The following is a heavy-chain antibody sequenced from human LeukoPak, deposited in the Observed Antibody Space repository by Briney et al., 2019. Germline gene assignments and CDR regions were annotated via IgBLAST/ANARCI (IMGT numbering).Heavy chain of an antibody. CDR3: ERDFTMVRGVILNWFDP. V-gene: IGHV3-21*01. CDR2: ISSSSSYI. Sequence: PGGSLRLSCAASGFTFSSYSMNWVRQAPGKGLEWVSSISSSSSYIYYADSVKGRFTISRDNAKNSLYLQMNSLRAEDTAVYYCERDFTMVRGVILNWFDPWGQGTLVTVSS. D-gene: IGHD3-10*01. CDR1: GFTFSSYS. J-gene: IGHJ5*02.